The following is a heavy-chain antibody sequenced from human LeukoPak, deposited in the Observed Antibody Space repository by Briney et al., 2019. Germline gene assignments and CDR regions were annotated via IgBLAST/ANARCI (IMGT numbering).Heavy chain of an antibody. CDR2: IYYSGST. CDR1: GGSISSSSYY. V-gene: IGHV4-39*01. D-gene: IGHD4-23*01. J-gene: IGHJ4*02. CDR3: ARHGTDYGGNSAVYYFDY. Sequence: SETLSLTCTVSGGSISSSSYYWGWIRQPPGKGLEWIGSIYYSGSTYYNPSLKSRVTISVDTSKNQFSLKLSSVTAADTAVYYCARHGTDYGGNSAVYYFDYWGRGTLVTVSS.